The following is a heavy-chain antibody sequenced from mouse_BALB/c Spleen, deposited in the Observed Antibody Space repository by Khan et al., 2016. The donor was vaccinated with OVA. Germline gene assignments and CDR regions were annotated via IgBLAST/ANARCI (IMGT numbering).Heavy chain of an antibody. V-gene: IGHV1S137*01. Sequence: QVQLQPSGPELVRPGVSVKISCKGSGYTFTDYAMYWVKQSHAKSLEWIGLISTYSGNTNYNQKFKGKATMTVDKSSSTAYMELARLTSGDSAIXYCARPAYDGYYDYWGQGTTLTVSS. J-gene: IGHJ2*01. D-gene: IGHD2-3*01. CDR1: GYTFTDYA. CDR3: ARPAYDGYYDY. CDR2: ISTYSGNT.